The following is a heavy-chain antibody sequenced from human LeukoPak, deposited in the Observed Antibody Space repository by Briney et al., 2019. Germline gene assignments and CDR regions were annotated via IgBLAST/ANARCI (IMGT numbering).Heavy chain of an antibody. D-gene: IGHD3-3*01. CDR2: IYFSGST. Sequence: SETLSLTCTASGGSIRSYYWSWIRQPPGKGLEWIGYIYFSGSTSYNPSLKSRVTISVDRSKNQFSLKLSSVAAADTAVYYCARSYDTNFDYWGQGTLVTVSS. CDR1: GGSIRSYY. J-gene: IGHJ4*02. CDR3: ARSYDTNFDY. V-gene: IGHV4-59*01.